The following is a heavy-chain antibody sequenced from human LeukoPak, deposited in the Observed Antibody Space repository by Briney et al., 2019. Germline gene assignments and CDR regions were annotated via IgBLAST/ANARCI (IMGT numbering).Heavy chain of an antibody. D-gene: IGHD3-3*01. CDR3: AIDSGFYTLAPLCYFPKP. CDR2: IAGSGGPT. V-gene: IGHV3-23*01. CDR1: GFTFSNFA. J-gene: IGHJ4*02. Sequence: PGGSLRLSCAASGFTFSNFAMSWVRQVPGKGLEWVSGIAGSGGPTYHANSVKGRFTISRDNSKSTLYLLMTSLRAEDTPTYYCAIDSGFYTLAPLCYFPKPGGQGTLVIVSS.